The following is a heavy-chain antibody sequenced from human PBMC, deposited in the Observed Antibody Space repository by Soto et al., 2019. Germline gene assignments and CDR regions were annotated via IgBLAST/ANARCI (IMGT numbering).Heavy chain of an antibody. Sequence: SETLSLTCAVSGDSIGSRNWWSWIRQTPERGLEWIGEIYHSGTTNYNPSLKSRVTMSVDKSKTHFSLNLTSVTAADTAVYYCARVALFCSGGVCYSRIGSFDNWGQGTLVTVSS. CDR3: ARVALFCSGGVCYSRIGSFDN. J-gene: IGHJ4*02. CDR1: GDSIGSRNW. CDR2: IYHSGTT. D-gene: IGHD2-15*01. V-gene: IGHV4-4*02.